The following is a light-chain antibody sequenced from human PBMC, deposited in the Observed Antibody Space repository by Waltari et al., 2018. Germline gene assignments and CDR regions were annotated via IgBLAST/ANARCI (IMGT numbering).Light chain of an antibody. Sequence: DIRMTQSPSSLSASLGHSVTITCRASQSVSIFLNWYQQKPGKAPKLLIYAASSLQGGVPSRFSGSGSGTDFTLTISSLQPEDFATYYCQQSYSTPHTFGQGTKVESK. CDR3: QQSYSTPHT. V-gene: IGKV1-39*01. CDR1: QSVSIF. J-gene: IGKJ1*01. CDR2: AAS.